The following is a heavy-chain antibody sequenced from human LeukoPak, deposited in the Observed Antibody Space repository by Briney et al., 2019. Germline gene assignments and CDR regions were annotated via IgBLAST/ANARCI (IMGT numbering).Heavy chain of an antibody. Sequence: GGSLRLSCAASGFTFSAYEMNWVRQAPGKGLEWVSYIGSSGSTVYYADSVKGRFTISRDNAKNSLYMQMESLRDEDTAIYYCARDTLEYSNSPDALDICGQGTMVTVSS. D-gene: IGHD4-23*01. CDR1: GFTFSAYE. V-gene: IGHV3-48*03. J-gene: IGHJ3*02. CDR2: IGSSGSTV. CDR3: ARDTLEYSNSPDALDI.